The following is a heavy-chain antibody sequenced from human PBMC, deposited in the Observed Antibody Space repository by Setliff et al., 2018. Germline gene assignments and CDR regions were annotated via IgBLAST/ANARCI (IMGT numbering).Heavy chain of an antibody. Sequence: SETLSLTCTVSGGSISDYYWSWIRQAPGKGLEWIGYIYYGGSTNYNPSLKSRVTISVDTSKNQVSLKLSSVTAADTAVYYCAREKGVYTYYFDYWGQGTTVTVSS. D-gene: IGHD3-10*01. CDR2: IYYGGST. J-gene: IGHJ4*03. CDR1: GGSISDYY. CDR3: AREKGVYTYYFDY. V-gene: IGHV4-59*01.